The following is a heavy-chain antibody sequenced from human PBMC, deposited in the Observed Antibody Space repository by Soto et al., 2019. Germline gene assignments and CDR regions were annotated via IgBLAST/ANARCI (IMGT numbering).Heavy chain of an antibody. D-gene: IGHD6-13*01. J-gene: IGHJ4*02. V-gene: IGHV3-43*02. CDR1: GFTFDDYA. Sequence: GGSLRLSCAASGFTFDDYAMHWVRQAPGKGLEWVSLISGDGGSTYYADSVKGRFTISRDNSKNSLYLQMNSLRTEDTALYYCAKDPGKQQLSYCFDSWGQGTLVTVSS. CDR3: AKDPGKQQLSYCFDS. CDR2: ISGDGGST.